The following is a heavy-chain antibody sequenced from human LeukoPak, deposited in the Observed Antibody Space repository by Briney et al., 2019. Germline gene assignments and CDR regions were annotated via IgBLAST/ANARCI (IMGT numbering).Heavy chain of an antibody. V-gene: IGHV5-51*01. J-gene: IGHJ3*02. D-gene: IGHD3-22*01. CDR2: IDPGDVGT. CDR1: GSRFTSYW. CDR3: ARLQGGGYYYDSSGYPIEAFDI. Sequence: GEPRQISGQGSGSRFTSYWIGWVRQVPGKGLEWMGIIDPGDVGTRYRPSFQGQVTISADKSSSTTYLQWRSLKASDPAMYYCARLQGGGYYYDSSGYPIEAFDIWGQGTMVTVSS.